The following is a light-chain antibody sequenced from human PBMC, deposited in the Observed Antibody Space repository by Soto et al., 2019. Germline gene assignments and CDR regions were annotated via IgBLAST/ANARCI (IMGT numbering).Light chain of an antibody. CDR2: DNT. V-gene: IGLV1-51*01. CDR1: TSNIGNYY. CDR3: VTWDTGLTTVM. J-gene: IGLJ3*02. Sequence: QSVLTQPPSVSAAPGQRVTITCSGSTSNIGNYYVSWYQHLPGTAPKLLIYDNTKRPSGIPDRFSGSKAGTSATLGITGLQTGDEATYFCVTWDTGLTTVMFGGGTKLTVL.